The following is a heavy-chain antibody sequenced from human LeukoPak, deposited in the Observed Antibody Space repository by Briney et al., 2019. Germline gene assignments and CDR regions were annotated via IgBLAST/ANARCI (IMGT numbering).Heavy chain of an antibody. CDR3: AKSSHSSGYYYSDY. CDR2: INWNGGST. J-gene: IGHJ4*02. CDR1: GFTFDDYG. Sequence: RPGGSLRLSCAASGFTFDDYGMSWVRQAPGKGLEWVSGINWNGGSTTYADFVKGRFTISRDNGKNSLYLQMNSLRAEDTAVYYCAKSSHSSGYYYSDYWGQGTLVTVSS. V-gene: IGHV3-20*04. D-gene: IGHD3-22*01.